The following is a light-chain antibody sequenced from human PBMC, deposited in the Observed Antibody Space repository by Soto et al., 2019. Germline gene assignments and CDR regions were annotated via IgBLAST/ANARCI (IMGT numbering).Light chain of an antibody. CDR2: DAS. V-gene: IGKV1-33*01. CDR1: QDISNY. J-gene: IGKJ3*01. CDR3: QQYDNLPPRFT. Sequence: DIQMTQSPSSLSASVGDRVTITCQASQDISNYLNWYQQKPGKAPKLLIYDASNLETGVPSRFSGSGSGTEFTFTISSLQPEDIATYYYQQYDNLPPRFTFGPGTKVDIK.